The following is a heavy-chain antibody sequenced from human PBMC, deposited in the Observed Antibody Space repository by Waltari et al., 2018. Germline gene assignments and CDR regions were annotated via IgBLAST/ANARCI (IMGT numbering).Heavy chain of an antibody. Sequence: EVQLLESGGGLVKTGGSLRLSCVVSGFSLGTYAMSWFRQARGKSLEWVSAITGRGGGSLYADSVKGRFTISRDLSKNTLYLQINSLGAEDTATYFCAKDYYYAPLYFDHWGQGTLLIVSS. D-gene: IGHD3-10*01. J-gene: IGHJ4*02. CDR2: ITGRGGGS. CDR1: GFSLGTYA. V-gene: IGHV3-23*01. CDR3: AKDYYYAPLYFDH.